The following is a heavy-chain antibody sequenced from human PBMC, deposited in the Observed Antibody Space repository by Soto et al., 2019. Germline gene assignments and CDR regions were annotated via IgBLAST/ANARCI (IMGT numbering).Heavy chain of an antibody. V-gene: IGHV1-18*01. CDR2: IGAYNGST. J-gene: IGHJ6*02. CDR1: GYSFTSYG. Sequence: ASVKLSCKASGYSFTSYGIVRLRQAPGQGLEWMGLIGAYNGSTNYAQKLQGRVTMTTDTSTSTAYMELRSLRSDDTAVYYCATYSSSSGGMDVWGQGTTVTVSS. D-gene: IGHD6-6*01. CDR3: ATYSSSSGGMDV.